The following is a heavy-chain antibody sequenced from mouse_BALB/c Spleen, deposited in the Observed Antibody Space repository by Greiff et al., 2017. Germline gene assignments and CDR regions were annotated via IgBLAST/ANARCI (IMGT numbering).Heavy chain of an antibody. Sequence: EVQGVESGGGLVQPGGSRKLSCAASGFTFSSFGMHWVRQAPEKGLEWVAYISSGSSTIYYADTVKGRFTISRDNPKNTLFLQMTSLRSEDTAMYYCAREGTGTGDYYAMDYWGQGTSVTVSS. D-gene: IGHD4-1*01. CDR2: ISSGSSTI. CDR3: AREGTGTGDYYAMDY. V-gene: IGHV5-17*02. CDR1: GFTFSSFG. J-gene: IGHJ4*01.